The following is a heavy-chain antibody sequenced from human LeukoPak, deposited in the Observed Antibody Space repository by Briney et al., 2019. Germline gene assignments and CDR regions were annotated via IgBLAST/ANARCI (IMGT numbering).Heavy chain of an antibody. CDR3: AREGEVSSTSSDAFDI. Sequence: PSETLSLTCTVSGGSISSYYWSWIRQPAGKGLEWIGRIYTSGSTNYNPSLKSRVTMSVDTSKNQFSLKLSSVTAADTAVYYCAREGEVSSTSSDAFDIWGQGTMVTVSS. CDR1: GGSISSYY. V-gene: IGHV4-4*07. D-gene: IGHD2-2*01. J-gene: IGHJ3*02. CDR2: IYTSGST.